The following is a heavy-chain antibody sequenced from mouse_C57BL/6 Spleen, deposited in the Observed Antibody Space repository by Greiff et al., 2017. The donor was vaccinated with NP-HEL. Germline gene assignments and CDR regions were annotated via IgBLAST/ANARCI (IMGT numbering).Heavy chain of an antibody. CDR2: ISSGSSTI. Sequence: EVHLVESGGGLVKPGGSLKLSCAASGFTFSDYGMHWVRQAPEKGLEWVAYISSGSSTIYYADTVKGRFTISRDNAKNTLFLQMTSLRSEDTAMYYCARGIGSRAMDYWGQGTSVTVSS. D-gene: IGHD1-1*01. CDR1: GFTFSDYG. V-gene: IGHV5-17*01. CDR3: ARGIGSRAMDY. J-gene: IGHJ4*01.